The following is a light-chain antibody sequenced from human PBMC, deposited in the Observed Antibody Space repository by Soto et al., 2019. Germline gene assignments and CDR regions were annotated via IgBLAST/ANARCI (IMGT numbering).Light chain of an antibody. Sequence: QSVLTQPASVSGSPGQSITISCTGTSSDIGAYNFVSWYQQHPGKAPKLMLYDVNIRPSGVSNPFSGSKSGNTASLTISGLQAEDEADYYCTSWTTSTTMIFGGGTKLTVL. V-gene: IGLV2-14*03. CDR1: SSDIGAYNF. J-gene: IGLJ2*01. CDR3: TSWTTSTTMI. CDR2: DVN.